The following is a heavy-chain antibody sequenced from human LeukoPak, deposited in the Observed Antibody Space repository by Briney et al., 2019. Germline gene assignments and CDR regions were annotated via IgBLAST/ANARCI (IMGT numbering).Heavy chain of an antibody. V-gene: IGHV4-34*01. CDR1: GGSFSGYY. J-gene: IGHJ4*02. CDR3: ARGIAVAGVDY. Sequence: PLETLSLTCAVYGGSFSGYYWSWIRQPPGKGLEWIGEINHSGSTNYNPSLKSRVTISVDTSKNQFSLKLSSVTAADTAVYYCARGIAVAGVDYWGQGTLVTVSS. D-gene: IGHD6-19*01. CDR2: INHSGST.